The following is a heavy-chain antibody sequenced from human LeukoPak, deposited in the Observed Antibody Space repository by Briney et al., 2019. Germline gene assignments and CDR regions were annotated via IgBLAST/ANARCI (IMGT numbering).Heavy chain of an antibody. V-gene: IGHV1-18*01. CDR2: ISDYNGNT. D-gene: IGHD6-13*01. CDR3: ARGAAAGTYNFDY. J-gene: IGHJ4*02. Sequence: ASVKVSCKASGYIFTSYGISWVRQAPGQGLEWIGWISDYNGNTNYAQNFQGRVTMTTDTSTVTAYMELRSLRSDDTAVYYCARGAAAGTYNFDYWGQGTLVTVSS. CDR1: GYIFTSYG.